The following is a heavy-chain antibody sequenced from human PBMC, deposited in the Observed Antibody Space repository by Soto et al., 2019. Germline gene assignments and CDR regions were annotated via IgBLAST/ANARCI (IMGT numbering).Heavy chain of an antibody. V-gene: IGHV4-39*01. CDR1: GGFLSSSSHY. CDR2: IYYSAST. CDR3: ARQRGYDILTGYLSRALYYYGMDV. D-gene: IGHD3-9*01. J-gene: IGHJ6*02. Sequence: SENLSHPCTVSGGFLSSSSHYLCCLLLPPGKGLEWIGSIYYSASTYYNPSLKSRVTISVDTSKNQFSLKLSSVTAADTAVYYCARQRGYDILTGYLSRALYYYGMDVWGQGTTVT.